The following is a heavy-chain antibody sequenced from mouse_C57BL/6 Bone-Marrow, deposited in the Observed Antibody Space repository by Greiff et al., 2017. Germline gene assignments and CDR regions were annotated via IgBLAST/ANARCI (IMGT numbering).Heavy chain of an antibody. CDR3: ARSGRQLRLRIAY. CDR1: GYAFTNYL. Sequence: QVQLQQSGAELVRPGTSVKVSCKASGYAFTNYLIEWVKQRPGQGLEWIGVINPGSGGTNYNEKFKGKATLTADKSSSTAYMQLSSLTSEDSAVYFCARSGRQLRLRIAYWGQGTLVTVSA. D-gene: IGHD3-2*02. CDR2: INPGSGGT. V-gene: IGHV1-54*01. J-gene: IGHJ3*01.